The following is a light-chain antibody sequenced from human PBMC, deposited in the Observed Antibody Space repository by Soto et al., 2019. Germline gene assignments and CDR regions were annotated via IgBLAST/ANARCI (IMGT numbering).Light chain of an antibody. J-gene: IGKJ1*01. CDR2: KAS. V-gene: IGKV1-5*03. Sequence: DIQMTHSPSILSASVGDRVTITFRASQSISSWLAWYQQKPGKAPNLLIYKASTLKSGVPSRFSGSGSGTEFTLTISSLQPDDFATYYCQHYNSYSEAFGQGTKVDI. CDR3: QHYNSYSEA. CDR1: QSISSW.